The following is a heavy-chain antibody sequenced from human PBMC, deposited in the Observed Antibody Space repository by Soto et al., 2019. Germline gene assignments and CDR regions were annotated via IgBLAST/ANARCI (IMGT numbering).Heavy chain of an antibody. V-gene: IGHV3-48*04. CDR2: IFVDSTTI. J-gene: IGHJ4*02. CDR3: ARDRDWAFDY. D-gene: IGHD3-9*01. Sequence: GGSLRLSCVASGFTFSSYSMVWVRQAPGKGLEWVSYIFVDSTTIYYSDSVKGRFTVSRDNAQNSLFLLINSLRAEDTAVYYCARDRDWAFDYWGRGTPVTVSS. CDR1: GFTFSSYS.